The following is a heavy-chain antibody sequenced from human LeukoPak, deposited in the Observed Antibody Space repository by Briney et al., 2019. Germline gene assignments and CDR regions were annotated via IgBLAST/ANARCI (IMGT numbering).Heavy chain of an antibody. Sequence: GGSLRLSCAASPFTFSDYSMNWVRQAPGKGLEWVSSISGSGIYTYYADSVKGRFTISRDNAKNSLYLQMNILRAEDTAVYYCARRGGSSSMDYYYHYMDVWGKGTTVTVSS. CDR1: PFTFSDYS. CDR3: ARRGGSSSMDYYYHYMDV. V-gene: IGHV3-21*01. D-gene: IGHD6-6*01. J-gene: IGHJ6*03. CDR2: ISGSGIYT.